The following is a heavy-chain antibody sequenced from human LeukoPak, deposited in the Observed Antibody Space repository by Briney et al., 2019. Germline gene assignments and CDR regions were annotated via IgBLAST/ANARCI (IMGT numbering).Heavy chain of an antibody. CDR3: ARHNYGSGRNWFDP. D-gene: IGHD3-10*01. Sequence: SETLSLTCTVSGGSISSYYWSWIRQPPGKGLEWIGYIYYSGGTNYNPSLKSRVTISVDTSKNQFSLKLSSVTAADTAVYYCARHNYGSGRNWFDPWGQGTLVTVSS. J-gene: IGHJ5*02. CDR1: GGSISSYY. V-gene: IGHV4-59*08. CDR2: IYYSGGT.